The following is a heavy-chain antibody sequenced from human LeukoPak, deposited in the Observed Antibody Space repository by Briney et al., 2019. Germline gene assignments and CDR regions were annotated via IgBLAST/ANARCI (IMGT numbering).Heavy chain of an antibody. Sequence: GSVKDSCKDSRYTFTRHVISWVRQAPGQGLEWMGWISAYNGDINNVQNFRGRVTITTDTSTATAYMELRSRRSDDTAVYYCARDPANNSGNYPDFDYWGQGTLVTVSS. J-gene: IGHJ4*02. V-gene: IGHV1-18*01. CDR2: ISAYNGDI. CDR1: RYTFTRHV. D-gene: IGHD3-22*01. CDR3: ARDPANNSGNYPDFDY.